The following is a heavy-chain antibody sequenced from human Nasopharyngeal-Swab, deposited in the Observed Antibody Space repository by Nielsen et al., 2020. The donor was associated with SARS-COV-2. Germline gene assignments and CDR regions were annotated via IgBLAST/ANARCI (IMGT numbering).Heavy chain of an antibody. V-gene: IGHV3-23*01. CDR3: AKRPYCGSNSCYYYFDY. J-gene: IGHJ4*02. CDR1: RFTFSSYA. Sequence: GESLKISCAASRFTFSSYAMSWVRQAPGKGPEWVSAISGSGGSTYYADSVKGRFTISRDNSKNTLYLQMNSLRAEDTAVYYCAKRPYCGSNSCYYYFDYWGQGTLVTVSS. D-gene: IGHD2-2*01. CDR2: ISGSGGST.